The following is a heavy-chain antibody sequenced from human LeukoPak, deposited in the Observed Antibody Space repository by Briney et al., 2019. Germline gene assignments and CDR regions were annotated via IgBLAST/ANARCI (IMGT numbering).Heavy chain of an antibody. CDR3: TREKGSSNGWFGY. CDR2: IYSGGST. Sequence: GGSLRLSCAVSGFTVSSNYMSWVRQAPGKGLEWVSVIYSGGSTYYADSVKGRFTISRDNSKNSLYLLMNSLREEDTAVYYCTREKGSSNGWFGYWGRGTLVTVSS. CDR1: GFTVSSNY. J-gene: IGHJ5*01. V-gene: IGHV3-66*01. D-gene: IGHD6-19*01.